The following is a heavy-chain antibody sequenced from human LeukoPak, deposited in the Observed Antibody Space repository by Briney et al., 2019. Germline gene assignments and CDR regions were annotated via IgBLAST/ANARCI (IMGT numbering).Heavy chain of an antibody. Sequence: GGSLRLSCAASGFTFSTYSMNWVRQAPGKGLEWVSSITGNSSFIYHADSVKGRFTVSRDNAKNSLHLQMNSLRAEDTAVYYCERNYDRSGYGYNWSDPWGQGTLVTVSS. CDR3: ERNYDRSGYGYNWSDP. V-gene: IGHV3-21*01. J-gene: IGHJ5*02. CDR1: GFTFSTYS. D-gene: IGHD3-22*01. CDR2: ITGNSSFI.